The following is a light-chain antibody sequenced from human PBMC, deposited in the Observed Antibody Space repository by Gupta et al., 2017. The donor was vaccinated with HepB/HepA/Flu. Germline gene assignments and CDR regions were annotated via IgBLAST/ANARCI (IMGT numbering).Light chain of an antibody. CDR3: CSYAGTYTWV. J-gene: IGLJ3*02. Sequence: QSALTQPRSVSGSPGQSVTISCTGTSSDVGGYNYVSWYQQHPGKDPKLMIYDVDKRPSGVPDRFSGSKSGNTASLTISGLQAEDEDDYYCCSYAGTYTWVFGGGTKLTVL. CDR2: DVD. CDR1: SSDVGGYNY. V-gene: IGLV2-11*01.